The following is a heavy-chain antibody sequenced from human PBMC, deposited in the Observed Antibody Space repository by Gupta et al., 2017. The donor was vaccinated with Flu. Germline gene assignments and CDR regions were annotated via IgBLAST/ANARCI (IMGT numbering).Heavy chain of an antibody. Sequence: QVQLVQSGAEVKKSGSSVKVSCKASGDTFSSNTFSWVRQAPGQGLEWMGGILPIIGATNYAQEFQGRVTITADEATATVYMEVTSLKSDDTAVYYCVRLTPCGGDCYYLQHWGQGTLVTVPS. CDR3: VRLTPCGGDCYYLQH. CDR1: GDTFSSNT. D-gene: IGHD2-21*02. CDR2: ILPIIGAT. J-gene: IGHJ1*01. V-gene: IGHV1-69*01.